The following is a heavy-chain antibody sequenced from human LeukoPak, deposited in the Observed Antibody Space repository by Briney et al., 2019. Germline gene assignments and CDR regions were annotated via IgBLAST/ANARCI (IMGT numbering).Heavy chain of an antibody. Sequence: GGSLRLSCAASGFTFSSYGMHWVRQAPGKGLEWVAVIWYDGSNKYYADSVKGRFTISRDNSKNTLYLQMNSLRAEDTAVYYCARERKLPATAGPGSYYYYYGMDVWGQGTTVTVSS. V-gene: IGHV3-33*01. J-gene: IGHJ6*02. CDR2: IWYDGSNK. CDR3: ARERKLPATAGPGSYYYYYGMDV. CDR1: GFTFSSYG. D-gene: IGHD2-15*01.